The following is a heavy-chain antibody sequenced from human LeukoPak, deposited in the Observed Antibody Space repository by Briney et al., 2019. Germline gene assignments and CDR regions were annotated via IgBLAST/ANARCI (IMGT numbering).Heavy chain of an antibody. CDR3: ARDGPNYGMDV. CDR1: GGSISSYY. Sequence: PSETLSLTCTVPGGSISSYYWSWIRQPPGKGLEWIGYIYYSGSTNYNPSLKSRVTISVDTSKNQFSLKLSSVTAADAAVYYCARDGPNYGMDVWGQGTTVTVSS. V-gene: IGHV4-59*01. J-gene: IGHJ6*02. CDR2: IYYSGST.